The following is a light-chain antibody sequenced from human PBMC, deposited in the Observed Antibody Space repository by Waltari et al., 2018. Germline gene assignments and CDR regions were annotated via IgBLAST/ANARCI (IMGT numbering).Light chain of an antibody. CDR3: QQNNVFPWT. CDR1: QSSSTW. CDR2: KAS. J-gene: IGKJ1*01. V-gene: IGKV1-5*03. Sequence: DIQMTQSPSTLSAFVGDRVTITCRASQSSSTWLAWYQQKPGKAPKLLIYKASRLESGVPSRFSGSGSGTEFTLTISSLQPDDFATYYCQQNNVFPWTFGQETKVEIK.